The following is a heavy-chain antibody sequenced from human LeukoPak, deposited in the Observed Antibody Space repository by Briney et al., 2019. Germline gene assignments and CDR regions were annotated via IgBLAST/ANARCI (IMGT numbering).Heavy chain of an antibody. V-gene: IGHV3-9*01. Sequence: GRSLRLSRAASGFTFDDYAMHWVRQAPGKGLEWVSGISWNSGSIGYADSVKGRFTISRDNAKNSLYLQMNSLRAEDTALYYCAKGDSSGYYLWYNWFDPWGQGTLVTVSS. CDR2: ISWNSGSI. CDR1: GFTFDDYA. J-gene: IGHJ5*02. CDR3: AKGDSSGYYLWYNWFDP. D-gene: IGHD3-22*01.